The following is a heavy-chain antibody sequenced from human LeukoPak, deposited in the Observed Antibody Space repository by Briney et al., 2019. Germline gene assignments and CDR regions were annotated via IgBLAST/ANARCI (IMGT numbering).Heavy chain of an antibody. V-gene: IGHV4-39*07. CDR1: GGSISSGTSF. CDR2: IYYTGYT. Sequence: SETLSLTCTVSGGSISSGTSFWGWIRQPPGKGLEWIGSIYYTGYTYDSPALKSRVTLSIDTSKNQFSLMMRSVTAADTAVYYCAGGGNSDPPEFNHGGRGTLFPVSS. D-gene: IGHD4-23*01. J-gene: IGHJ4*02. CDR3: AGGGNSDPPEFNH.